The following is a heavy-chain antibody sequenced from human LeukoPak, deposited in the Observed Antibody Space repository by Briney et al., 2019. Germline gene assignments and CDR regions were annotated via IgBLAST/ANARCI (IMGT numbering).Heavy chain of an antibody. CDR1: GFTFSSYG. D-gene: IGHD3-22*01. J-gene: IGHJ4*02. V-gene: IGHV3-30*02. CDR2: IRYDGSNK. Sequence: GGSLRLSCAASGFTFSSYGMHWVRQAPGKGLEWVAFIRYDGSNKYYADSVKGRFTISRDNSKNTLYLQMNSLRAEDTAVYYCAKGTSPYYYDSSGYYPLDYWGQGTLVTVSS. CDR3: AKGTSPYYYDSSGYYPLDY.